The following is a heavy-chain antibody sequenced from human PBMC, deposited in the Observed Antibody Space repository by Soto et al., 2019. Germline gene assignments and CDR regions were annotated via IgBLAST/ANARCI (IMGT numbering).Heavy chain of an antibody. Sequence: ASVKVSCKASGYTFTGYYMHWVRQAPGQGLEWMGWINPNSGGTNYAQKFQGRITMTTDTSTSTAYMELRSLRSDDTAVYYCARESSTTWPFDYWGQGTLVTVSS. D-gene: IGHD2-2*01. CDR3: ARESSTTWPFDY. CDR1: GYTFTGYY. J-gene: IGHJ4*02. CDR2: INPNSGGT. V-gene: IGHV1-2*02.